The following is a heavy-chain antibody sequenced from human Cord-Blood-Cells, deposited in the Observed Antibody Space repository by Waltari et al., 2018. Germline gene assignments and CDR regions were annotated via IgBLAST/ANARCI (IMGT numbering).Heavy chain of an antibody. CDR1: GFTFSNAW. D-gene: IGHD6-19*01. J-gene: IGHJ4*02. V-gene: IGHV3-15*01. CDR2: IKSKTDGGTT. CDR3: TTVGYSSGWRTDY. Sequence: EVQLVESGGGLVKPGGSLRLSCAASGFTFSNAWLSWVRQAPGKGLEWVGRIKSKTDGGTTDYAAPVKGRFTISRDDSKNTLYLQMNSLKTEDTAVYYCTTVGYSSGWRTDYWGQGTLVTVSS.